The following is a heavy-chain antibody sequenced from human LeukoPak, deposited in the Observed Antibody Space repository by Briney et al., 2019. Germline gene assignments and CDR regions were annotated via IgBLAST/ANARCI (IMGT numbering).Heavy chain of an antibody. CDR2: INPSAGST. CDR1: GYIFTKYY. V-gene: IGHV1-46*01. Sequence: ASVKVSCKASGYIFTKYYMHWVRQAPGQGLEWMGRINPSAGSTMYAQRFQGRLTLTRDTSTRTVYMYLSSLRSEDTAVYYCARSAGSTSRSHFDYWGQGTLVTVSS. J-gene: IGHJ4*02. CDR3: ARSAGSTSRSHFDY. D-gene: IGHD2-2*01.